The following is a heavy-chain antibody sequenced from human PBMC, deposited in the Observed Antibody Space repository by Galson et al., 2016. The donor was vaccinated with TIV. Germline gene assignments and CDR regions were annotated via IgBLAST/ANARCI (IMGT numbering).Heavy chain of an antibody. CDR1: GFIFSTYW. V-gene: IGHV3-74*01. D-gene: IGHD6-13*01. J-gene: IGHJ4*02. Sequence: SLRLSCAGSGFIFSTYWMHWVRQVPGKGLLWVSHINRDGSNTSYADSVKGRFTISRDTSTNTLSLQMDSLTGEDTAMYYCARSAAFGTRIWYVFDSWGQGSMVTVSS. CDR2: INRDGSNT. CDR3: ARSAAFGTRIWYVFDS.